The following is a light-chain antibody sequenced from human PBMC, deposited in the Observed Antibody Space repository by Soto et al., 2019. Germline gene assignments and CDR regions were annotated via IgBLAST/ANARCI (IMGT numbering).Light chain of an antibody. J-gene: IGKJ1*01. Sequence: DFVMTQSPLSLPVTPGEPASISCRSSQSLLHSNGYNYLDWYLQKPGQSPQLLNYLGTNRASGVXDXXSGRGSGTDITPKISRVQDEDVGVSYCLQAIQTPWTFGQGTKVEIK. V-gene: IGKV2-28*01. CDR2: LGT. CDR1: QSLLHSNGYNY. CDR3: LQAIQTPWT.